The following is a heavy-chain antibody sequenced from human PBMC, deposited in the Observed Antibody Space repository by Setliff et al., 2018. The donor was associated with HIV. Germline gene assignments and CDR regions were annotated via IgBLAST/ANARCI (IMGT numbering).Heavy chain of an antibody. CDR3: ARGGFGTGLDY. V-gene: IGHV3-74*01. CDR1: GFTFSSHW. D-gene: IGHD6-13*01. CDR2: IDNDASHT. J-gene: IGHJ4*02. Sequence: LSCAASGFTFSSHWMHWVRQAPGKGLVWVSYIDNDASHTIHADSVKGRFTISRDNAKNTVYLQMNSLRTEDTAVYYCARGGFGTGLDYWGLGALVTVSS.